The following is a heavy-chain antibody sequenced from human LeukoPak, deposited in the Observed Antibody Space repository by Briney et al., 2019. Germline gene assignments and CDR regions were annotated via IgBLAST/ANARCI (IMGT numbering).Heavy chain of an antibody. CDR1: GHTLTELS. CDR3: ATGRTWWDLLNY. D-gene: IGHD1-26*01. V-gene: IGHV1-24*01. Sequence: ASVKVSCKVSGHTLTELSLHWVRQAPGKGLEWMGGLDPEDGEMIYSQKFQGRVTMTEDTSTDIAYMEMSSLRSEDTAVYYCATGRTWWDLLNYWGQGTLVTVSS. J-gene: IGHJ4*02. CDR2: LDPEDGEM.